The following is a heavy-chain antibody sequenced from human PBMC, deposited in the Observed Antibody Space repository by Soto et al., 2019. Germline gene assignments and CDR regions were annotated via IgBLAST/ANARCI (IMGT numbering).Heavy chain of an antibody. J-gene: IGHJ6*02. CDR1: GFTVSTNY. CDR2: IYYDDGST. V-gene: IGHV3-53*02. CDR3: ASGQQVILRYYYGLDV. D-gene: IGHD6-13*01. Sequence: EVQLVETGGGLIQPGGSLRLSCAVSGFTVSTNYMSWVRQAPGKGREWVSVIYYDDGSTYYADSVKGRFSSSRDSSRNTVYLQMNSLRAEDTAVYYCASGQQVILRYYYGLDVWGQGTTVTVSS.